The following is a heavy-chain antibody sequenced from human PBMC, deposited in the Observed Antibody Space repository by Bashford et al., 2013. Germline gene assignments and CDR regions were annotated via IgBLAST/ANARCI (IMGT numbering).Heavy chain of an antibody. CDR3: ARDRRRGIVVVVAATSNYYGMDV. V-gene: IGHV1-69*10. Sequence: PSVKVSCKASGGTFSSYAISWVRQAPGQGLEWMGGIIPILGIANYAQKFQGRVTITADKSTSTAYMELSSLRSEDTAVYYCARDRRRGIVVVVAATSNYYGMDVWGQGTTVTVSS. D-gene: IGHD2-15*01. CDR2: IIPILGIA. J-gene: IGHJ6*02. CDR1: GGTFSSYA.